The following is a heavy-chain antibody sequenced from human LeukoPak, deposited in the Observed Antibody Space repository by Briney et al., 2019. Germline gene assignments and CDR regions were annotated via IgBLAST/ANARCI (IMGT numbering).Heavy chain of an antibody. D-gene: IGHD2-2*01. J-gene: IGHJ6*03. CDR2: ISSSSSYV. V-gene: IGHV3-21*01. Sequence: GGSLRLSYAASGFTFSPYTMTWVRQAPGKGLEWVSSISSSSSYVYYADSAKGRFTISRDNAQNSLFLQMSSLRAEDTAIYYCARDFHFAQHYYMDVWGKGTTVIVSS. CDR3: ARDFHFAQHYYMDV. CDR1: GFTFSPYT.